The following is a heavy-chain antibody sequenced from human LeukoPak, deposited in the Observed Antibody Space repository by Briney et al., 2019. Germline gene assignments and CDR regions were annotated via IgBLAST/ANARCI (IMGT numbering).Heavy chain of an antibody. Sequence: GGSLRLSCAASGFTLSTYWMSWVRQAPGKGLEWVADIKPDGSEKYYVDSVKGRFTISRENAKNSLQLQMNSLRAEDTAVYYCARLRYFDGLLPGFDFWGQGTLVTVSS. CDR3: ARLRYFDGLLPGFDF. CDR2: IKPDGSEK. D-gene: IGHD3-9*01. V-gene: IGHV3-7*04. J-gene: IGHJ4*02. CDR1: GFTLSTYW.